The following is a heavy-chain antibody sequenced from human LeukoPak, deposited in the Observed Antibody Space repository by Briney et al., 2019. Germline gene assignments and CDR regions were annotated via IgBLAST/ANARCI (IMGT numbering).Heavy chain of an antibody. CDR2: VYYTGST. CDR3: ARDAGATAY. Sequence: PSETLSLTCTASGDTISTYYWSWIRQPPGKGLEWMGYVYYTGSTNYNPSLKSRVTISVDTSKNQFSLKLTSVTSADTAVYYCARDAGATAYWGQGALVTVSS. CDR1: GDTISTYY. D-gene: IGHD4/OR15-4a*01. V-gene: IGHV4-59*01. J-gene: IGHJ4*02.